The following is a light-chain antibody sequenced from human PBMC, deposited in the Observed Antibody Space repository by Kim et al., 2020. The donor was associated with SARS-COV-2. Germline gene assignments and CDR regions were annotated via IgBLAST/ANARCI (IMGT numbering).Light chain of an antibody. CDR2: AAY. CDR1: QNISTY. J-gene: IGKJ1*01. CDR3: QQSYTTPRT. V-gene: IGKV1-39*01. Sequence: AYVGDRVTITRGASQNISTYLNWYQQKPGKAPNLLIYAAYSLQSGVPSRFSGSASGTEFTLTISSLQPEDFATFYSQQSYTTPRTFSEGTTVDIK.